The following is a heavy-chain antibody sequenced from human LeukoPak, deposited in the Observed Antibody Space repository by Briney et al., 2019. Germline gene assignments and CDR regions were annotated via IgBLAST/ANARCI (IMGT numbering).Heavy chain of an antibody. V-gene: IGHV1-69*13. D-gene: IGHD3-22*01. J-gene: IGHJ4*02. CDR1: GYTFTSYA. CDR2: IIPIFGTA. CDR3: AIHYYDSSQFDY. Sequence: SVKVSCKASGYTFTSYAMNWVRQAPGQGLEWMGGIIPIFGTANYAQKLQGRVTITADESTSTAYMELSSLRSEDTAVYYCAIHYYDSSQFDYWGQGTLVTVSS.